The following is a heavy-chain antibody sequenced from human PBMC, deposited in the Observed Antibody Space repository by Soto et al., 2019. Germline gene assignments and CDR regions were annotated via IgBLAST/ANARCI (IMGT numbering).Heavy chain of an antibody. D-gene: IGHD3-16*02. J-gene: IGHJ4*02. Sequence: SVKVSCKASGGTFSSYAISWVRQAPGQGLEWMGGIIPIFGTANYAQKFQGRVTITADESTSTAYMELSSLRSEDTAVYYCAREARYGRGARLYFLPRIDHWGQGTLVTVSS. CDR1: GGTFSSYA. V-gene: IGHV1-69*13. CDR2: IIPIFGTA. CDR3: AREARYGRGARLYFLPRIDH.